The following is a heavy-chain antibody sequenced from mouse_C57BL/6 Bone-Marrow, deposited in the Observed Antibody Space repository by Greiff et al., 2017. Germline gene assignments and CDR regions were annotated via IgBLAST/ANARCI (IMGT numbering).Heavy chain of an antibody. CDR3: ARGTGPWFAY. CDR2: IYPSDSET. D-gene: IGHD3-3*01. Sequence: QVHVKQPGAELVRPGSSVKLSCKASGYTFTSYWMDWVKQRPGQGLEWIGNIYPSDSETHYNQKFKDKATLTVDKSSSTAYMQLSSLTSEDSAVYYCARGTGPWFAYWGQGTLVTVSA. V-gene: IGHV1-61*01. J-gene: IGHJ3*01. CDR1: GYTFTSYW.